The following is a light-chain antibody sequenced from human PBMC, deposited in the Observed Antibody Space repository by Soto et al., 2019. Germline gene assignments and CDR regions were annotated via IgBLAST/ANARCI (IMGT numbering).Light chain of an antibody. J-gene: IGKJ1*01. CDR1: QSVSSN. V-gene: IGKV3-15*01. Sequence: EIVMTQSPATLSVSPGERATLPCRASQSVSSNLAWYQQKPGQAPRLLIHGSSTRATGIPARFSGSGSGTEFTLTISILQSEDYAVYYCQQYNNWPPTWTFGQGTKVDFK. CDR3: QQYNNWPPTWT. CDR2: GSS.